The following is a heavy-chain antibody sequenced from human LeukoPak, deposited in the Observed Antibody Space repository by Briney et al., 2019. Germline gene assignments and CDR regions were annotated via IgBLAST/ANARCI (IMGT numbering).Heavy chain of an antibody. D-gene: IGHD2-21*02. V-gene: IGHV4-39*07. CDR2: IYYSGST. CDR3: ARRGDWYFDY. J-gene: IGHJ4*02. Sequence: PSETLSLTCTVSGGSISSSSYYWGWIRQPPGKGLEWIGSIYYSGSTNYNPSLKSRVTISVDTSKNQFSLKLSSVTAADTAVYYCARRGDWYFDYWGQGTLVTVSS. CDR1: GGSISSSSYY.